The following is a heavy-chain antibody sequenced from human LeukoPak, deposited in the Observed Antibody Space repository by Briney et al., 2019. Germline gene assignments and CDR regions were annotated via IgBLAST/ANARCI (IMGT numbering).Heavy chain of an antibody. CDR2: IYPGDSDT. J-gene: IGHJ3*02. D-gene: IGHD6-25*01. CDR3: ARYFSYSSDDAFDI. V-gene: IGHV5-51*01. CDR1: GYSFTNYW. Sequence: GESLKISCKGSGYSFTNYWIGWVRQMPGKGLEWMGIIYPGDSDTKYSPSFQGQVTISADKSINTAYLQWSSLKASDTAMYYCARYFSYSSDDAFDIWGQGTMVTVSS.